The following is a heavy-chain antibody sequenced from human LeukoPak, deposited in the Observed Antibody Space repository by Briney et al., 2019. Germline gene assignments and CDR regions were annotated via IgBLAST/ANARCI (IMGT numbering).Heavy chain of an antibody. J-gene: IGHJ4*02. CDR2: IYTSGST. Sequence: SQTLSLTCTVSGNSISSGDYYWSWIRQPAGKGLEWIGRIYTSGSTTYNPSLKSRVTISGDTSENQFSLRLSSVTAADTAVYYCARASYSYDISGWVPFGYWGQGTLVTVSS. CDR1: GNSISSGDYY. D-gene: IGHD3-22*01. CDR3: ARASYSYDISGWVPFGY. V-gene: IGHV4-61*02.